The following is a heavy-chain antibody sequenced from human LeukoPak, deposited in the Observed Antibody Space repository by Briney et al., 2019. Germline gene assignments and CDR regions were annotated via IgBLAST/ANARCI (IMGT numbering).Heavy chain of an antibody. J-gene: IGHJ5*02. V-gene: IGHV4-30-2*01. CDR1: GGSISSGGYP. D-gene: IGHD3-3*01. CDR2: IYHSGST. CDR3: ARSRLITIFGVGDWFDP. Sequence: SETLSLTCAVSGGSISSGGYPWSWIRQPPGKGLEWIGYIYHSGSTYYNPSLKSRVTISVDRSKNQFSLKLSSVTAADTAVYYCARSRLITIFGVGDWFDPWGQGTLVTVSS.